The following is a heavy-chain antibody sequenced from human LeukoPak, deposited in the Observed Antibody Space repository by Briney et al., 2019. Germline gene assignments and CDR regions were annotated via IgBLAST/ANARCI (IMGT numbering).Heavy chain of an antibody. CDR2: IGNSGGST. D-gene: IGHD1-14*01. J-gene: IGHJ4*02. CDR3: AKATGYLL. Sequence: GGSLRLSCAASGFTFSNYAMSWLRHAPGKGLEWVSTIGNSGGSTYYADSVKGRFTIARDDPENTLFLQMNSLRAEDTAVYYCAKATGYLLWGQGTLVTVSS. CDR1: GFTFSNYA. V-gene: IGHV3-23*01.